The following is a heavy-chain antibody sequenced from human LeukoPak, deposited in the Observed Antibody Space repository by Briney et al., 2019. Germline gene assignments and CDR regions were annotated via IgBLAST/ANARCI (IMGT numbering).Heavy chain of an antibody. J-gene: IGHJ5*02. CDR3: ARLYYSGYFSWFDP. D-gene: IGHD3-22*01. CDR2: INHSGST. Sequence: SETLSITCAVYGGSFSGYYWSWIRQPPGNGLEWIGEINHSGSTNYNPSLKSRVTISVDTSKNQFSLKLSSVTAADTAVYYCARLYYSGYFSWFDPWGQGTLVTVSS. V-gene: IGHV4-34*01. CDR1: GGSFSGYY.